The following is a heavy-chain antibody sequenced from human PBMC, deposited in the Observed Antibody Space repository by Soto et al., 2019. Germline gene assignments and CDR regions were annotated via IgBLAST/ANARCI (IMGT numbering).Heavy chain of an antibody. CDR2: IRSKAYGGTT. D-gene: IGHD3-3*01. J-gene: IGHJ6*03. Sequence: PGESLKISCTASGFTFGDYAMSWFRQAPGKGLEWVGFIRSKAYGGTTEYAASVKGRFTISRDDSKSIAYLQMNSLKTEGTAVYYCTRNRWVDVGYDFSYDMDVWGKGTTVTVSS. CDR1: GFTFGDYA. V-gene: IGHV3-49*03. CDR3: TRNRWVDVGYDFSYDMDV.